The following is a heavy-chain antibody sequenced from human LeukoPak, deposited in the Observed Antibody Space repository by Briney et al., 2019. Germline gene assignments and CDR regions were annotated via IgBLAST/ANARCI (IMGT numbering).Heavy chain of an antibody. J-gene: IGHJ4*02. D-gene: IGHD2-15*01. V-gene: IGHV1-18*01. CDR2: ISTYNGHT. CDR1: GYTFTTYD. Sequence: APVKVSCKTSGYTFTTYDISWVRQAPGQGREWMGWISTYNGHTNYAQKLQGRVTMTTDTSTTTAYMEVRSLRSDDTAVYYCARGGGSASSGLDLWGQGTLVTVSS. CDR3: ARGGGSASSGLDL.